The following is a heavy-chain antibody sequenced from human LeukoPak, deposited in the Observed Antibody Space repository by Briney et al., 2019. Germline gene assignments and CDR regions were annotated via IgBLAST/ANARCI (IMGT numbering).Heavy chain of an antibody. Sequence: SETLSLTCTVSGGSISGYYWSWIRQPAGKGLEWIGRIYNSGSTNYNPSLKSRVTMSVDTSKNQFSLKLSSVTAADTAVYYCARTPYYDILTGYYYYYMDVWGKGTTVTVSS. D-gene: IGHD3-9*01. J-gene: IGHJ6*03. CDR2: IYNSGST. CDR3: ARTPYYDILTGYYYYYMDV. V-gene: IGHV4-4*07. CDR1: GGSISGYY.